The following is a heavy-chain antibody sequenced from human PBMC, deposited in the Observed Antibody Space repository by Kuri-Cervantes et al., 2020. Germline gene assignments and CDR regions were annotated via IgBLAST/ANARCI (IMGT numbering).Heavy chain of an antibody. J-gene: IGHJ4*02. CDR3: ASKGYSGYDPGVDYFDY. CDR2: ISYDGSNK. D-gene: IGHD5-12*01. Sequence: GGSLRLSSAASGFTFSSYAMHWVRQAPGKGLEWVAVISYDGSNKYYADSVKGRFTISRDNSKNTQYLQMNSLRAEDTAVYYCASKGYSGYDPGVDYFDYWGQGTLVTVSS. V-gene: IGHV3-30-3*01. CDR1: GFTFSSYA.